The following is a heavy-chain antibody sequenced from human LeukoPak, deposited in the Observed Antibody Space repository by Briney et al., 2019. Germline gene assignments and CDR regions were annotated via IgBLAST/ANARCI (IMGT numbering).Heavy chain of an antibody. CDR1: GGSMSNYY. CDR2: IYTSGIT. Sequence: PSETLSLTCTVSGGSMSNYYWGWIRQSAGKGLEWIGRIYTSGITNYNSSLKSRVTMSVDTSKNQFSLKLSSVTAADTAVYYCARDSGPYSSGWWGYGMDVWGQGTTVTVSS. D-gene: IGHD6-19*01. J-gene: IGHJ6*02. V-gene: IGHV4-4*07. CDR3: ARDSGPYSSGWWGYGMDV.